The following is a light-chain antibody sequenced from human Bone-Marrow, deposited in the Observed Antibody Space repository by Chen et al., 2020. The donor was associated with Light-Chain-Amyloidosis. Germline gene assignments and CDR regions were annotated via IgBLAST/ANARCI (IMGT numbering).Light chain of an antibody. CDR1: DLPTKY. Sequence: SYELTQPPSVSVSPGQTARITCSGDDLPTKYAYWYQQKPGQAPVLVIHRDTERPSGISERFSGSSSCTTATLTISRVQAEDGADYHCQSADSSGTYEVIFGGGTKLTVL. V-gene: IGLV3-25*03. CDR3: QSADSSGTYEVI. CDR2: RDT. J-gene: IGLJ2*01.